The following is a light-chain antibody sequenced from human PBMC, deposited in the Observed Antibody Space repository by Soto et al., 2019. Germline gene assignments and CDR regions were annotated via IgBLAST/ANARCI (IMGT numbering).Light chain of an antibody. CDR1: SSEVGGYNY. J-gene: IGLJ1*01. V-gene: IGLV2-8*01. CDR2: EVS. CDR3: SSYAGSNNFFYV. Sequence: QSALTQPPSASGSPGQSVSISCTGTSSEVGGYNYVSWYQQHPGKATKLMIYEVSKRPSGVPDRFSGSKSGNTASLTVSGLQAEDEADYYCSSYAGSNNFFYVFGTGTKVTVL.